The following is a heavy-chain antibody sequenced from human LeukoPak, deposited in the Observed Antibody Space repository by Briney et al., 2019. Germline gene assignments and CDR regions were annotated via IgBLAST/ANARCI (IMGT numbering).Heavy chain of an antibody. V-gene: IGHV3-23*01. J-gene: IGHJ5*02. D-gene: IGHD6-13*01. CDR1: GFTFSSYA. Sequence: GGSLRLSCAASGFTFSSYAMSWVRQAPARGLEWVSSIRGGGETFYSDSVKGRFTISRDNSKNTLYLQMNSLRAEDTAVYYCAKKGSQYSSSWLMDWFDPWGQGTLVTVSS. CDR2: IRGGGET. CDR3: AKKGSQYSSSWLMDWFDP.